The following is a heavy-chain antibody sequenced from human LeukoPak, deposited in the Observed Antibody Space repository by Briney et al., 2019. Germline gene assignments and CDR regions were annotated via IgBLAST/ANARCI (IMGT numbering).Heavy chain of an antibody. CDR3: ARDRGVGSVDYYYGMDV. CDR2: INPRGGSA. J-gene: IGHJ6*02. Sequence: ASVKVSCKASGGTFSSHAISWVRQAPGQGLEWMGIINPRGGSASSAQKFQGRVTLTRDTSTSTVYMELSSLTSQDTAVYYCARDRGVGSVDYYYGMDVWGQGTTVTVSS. V-gene: IGHV1-46*01. D-gene: IGHD3-10*01. CDR1: GGTFSSHA.